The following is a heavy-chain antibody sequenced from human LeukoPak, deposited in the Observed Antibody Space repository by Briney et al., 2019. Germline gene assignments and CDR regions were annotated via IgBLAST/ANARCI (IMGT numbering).Heavy chain of an antibody. D-gene: IGHD3-22*01. CDR2: IYYGGST. V-gene: IGHV4-59*01. J-gene: IGHJ5*02. Sequence: SETLSLTCTVSGGSITNYYWSWIRQPPGKGLEWIGYIYYGGSTNYSPSLKSRVTMSIDTSKNQVSLKLTSVTAADTAVYACARHLYSYDSSPYYPWGQGTLVTVSS. CDR3: ARHLYSYDSSPYYP. CDR1: GGSITNYY.